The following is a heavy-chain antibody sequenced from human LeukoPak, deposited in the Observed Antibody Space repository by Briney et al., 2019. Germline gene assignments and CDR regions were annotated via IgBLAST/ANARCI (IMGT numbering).Heavy chain of an antibody. V-gene: IGHV4-34*01. CDR1: GGSFSGYY. CDR3: ATSIPAAIHNWFDP. J-gene: IGHJ5*02. CDR2: INHSGST. Sequence: SETLSLTCAVYGGSFSGYYWSWIRQPPGKGLEWSGEINHSGSTNYNPSLKSRVTISVDTSKNQFSLKLSSVTAADTAVYYCATSIPAAIHNWFDPWGQGTLVTVSS. D-gene: IGHD2-2*02.